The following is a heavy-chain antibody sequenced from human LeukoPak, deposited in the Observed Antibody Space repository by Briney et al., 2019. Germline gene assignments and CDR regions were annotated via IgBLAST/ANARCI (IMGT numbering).Heavy chain of an antibody. CDR1: GGSLSSTTYY. V-gene: IGHV4-39*01. CDR3: ARQSSGWYEEVLDY. CDR2: IYYSGST. D-gene: IGHD6-19*01. Sequence: SETLSLTCTVSGGSLSSTTYYWGWIRQPPGKGLEWIGSIYYSGSTYYNPSLKSRVTISVDTSKNQFSLKLSSVTAADTAVYYCARQSSGWYEEVLDYWGQGTLVTVSS. J-gene: IGHJ4*02.